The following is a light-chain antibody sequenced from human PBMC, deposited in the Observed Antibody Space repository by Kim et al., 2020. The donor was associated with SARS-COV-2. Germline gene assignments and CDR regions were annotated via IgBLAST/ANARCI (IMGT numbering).Light chain of an antibody. J-gene: IGKJ1*01. CDR2: GAS. CDR1: QSVSSN. Sequence: EIVMTQSPATLSVSPGERATLSCRASQSVSSNLAWYQHKPGQAPRLLIYGASTRATGIPATFSGSGSGTEFTLTISSLQSEDFAVYYCQQYNNWPRTFGQVTKVDIK. V-gene: IGKV3-15*01. CDR3: QQYNNWPRT.